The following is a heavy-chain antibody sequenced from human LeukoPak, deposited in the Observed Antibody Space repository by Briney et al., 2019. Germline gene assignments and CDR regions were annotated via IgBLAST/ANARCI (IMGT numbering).Heavy chain of an antibody. D-gene: IGHD2-15*01. Sequence: GGSLRLSCAAPGFTFSDYYMSWIRQAPGKGLEWVSCISSSGTDKYYADSVKGRFTVSRDNGNNLLYLQMNSLRADDTAVYYCASLHDIVVIPDATIDYCGQGTLVTVSS. CDR1: GFTFSDYY. CDR2: ISSSGTDK. V-gene: IGHV3-11*04. CDR3: ASLHDIVVIPDATIDY. J-gene: IGHJ4*02.